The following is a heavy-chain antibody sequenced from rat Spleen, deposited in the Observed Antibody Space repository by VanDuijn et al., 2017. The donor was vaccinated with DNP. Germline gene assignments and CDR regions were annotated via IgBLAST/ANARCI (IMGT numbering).Heavy chain of an antibody. D-gene: IGHD1-12*02. J-gene: IGHJ2*01. CDR1: GFTFSDYY. CDR3: TTTHYFDGWFPFDY. CDR2: LSYNGGTP. Sequence: EVQLVESGGDLVQPGRSLKLSCAVSGFTFSDYYMAWVRQAPAKGLEWVATLSYNGGTPYYRDSVKGRFTISRDNAESTLYLQMDSLRSEDTATYYCTTTHYFDGWFPFDYWGQGVMVTVSS. V-gene: IGHV5-20*01.